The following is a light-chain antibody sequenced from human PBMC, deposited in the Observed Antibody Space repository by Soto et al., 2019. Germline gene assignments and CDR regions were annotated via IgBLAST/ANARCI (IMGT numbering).Light chain of an antibody. CDR2: WAS. Sequence: DIVMTQSPDSLPVSLGERATINCKSSQSLLYSSSNKKHLAWYQHKPGQPPKLLIYWASTRESGVPDRFSGSGSGTDFTLTISSLQAEDVAVYFCQQHYSTPFTFGPGTTVEIK. CDR1: QSLLYSSSNKKH. CDR3: QQHYSTPFT. J-gene: IGKJ3*01. V-gene: IGKV4-1*01.